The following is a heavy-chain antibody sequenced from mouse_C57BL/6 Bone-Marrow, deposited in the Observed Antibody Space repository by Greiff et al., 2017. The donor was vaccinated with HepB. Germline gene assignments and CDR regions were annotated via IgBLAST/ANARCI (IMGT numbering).Heavy chain of an antibody. CDR1: GYTFTSYW. V-gene: IGHV1-69*01. D-gene: IGHD1-1*01. CDR3: ARLATVVATDYAMDY. Sequence: QVQLQQPGAELVMPGASVKLSCKASGYTFTSYWMHWVKQRPGQGLEWIGEIDPSDSYTNYNQKFKGKSTLTVDKSSSTAYMQLSSLTSEDSAVYYCARLATVVATDYAMDYWGQGTSDTVSS. CDR2: IDPSDSYT. J-gene: IGHJ4*01.